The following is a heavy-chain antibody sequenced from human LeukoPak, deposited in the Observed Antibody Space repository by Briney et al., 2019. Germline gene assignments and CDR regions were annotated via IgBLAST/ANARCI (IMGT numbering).Heavy chain of an antibody. J-gene: IGHJ4*02. CDR2: ISSSSSTI. D-gene: IGHD2-21*01. V-gene: IGHV3-48*01. Sequence: GGSLRLSCAASGFTFSSHSMNWVRQAPGKGLEWVSYISSSSSTIYYADSVKGRFTISRDNAKNSLYLQMNSLRAEDTAVYYCARTLGEGYFDYWGQGTLVTVSS. CDR3: ARTLGEGYFDY. CDR1: GFTFSSHS.